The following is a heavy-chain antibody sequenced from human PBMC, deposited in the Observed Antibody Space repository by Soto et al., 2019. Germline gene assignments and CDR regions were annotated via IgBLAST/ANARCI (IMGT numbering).Heavy chain of an antibody. Sequence: GASVKVSCKASGYTFAIHGMIWVRQAPGQGLECMGWINADNGNTKYSQKFQGRVTMTRDTSASTAYMEVSSLRSEDTPVYYCARAVDYYYYYMDVRGKRTTVTVSS. V-gene: IGHV1-3*01. CDR2: INADNGNT. CDR3: ARAVDYYYYYMDV. CDR1: GYTFAIHG. J-gene: IGHJ6*03.